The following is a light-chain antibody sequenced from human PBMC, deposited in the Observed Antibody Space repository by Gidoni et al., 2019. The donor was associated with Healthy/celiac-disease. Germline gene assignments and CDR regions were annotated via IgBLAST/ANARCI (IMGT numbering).Light chain of an antibody. V-gene: IGKV3-11*01. Sequence: EIVLTKSPATLSLSPGERATLSCRASQSVSSYLAWYQQKPGQAPRLLIYDASNRATGIPARFSGSGSGTDFTLTISSLVPEDFVVYYCQQRSNWPPMYTFGQGTKLEIK. CDR3: QQRSNWPPMYT. J-gene: IGKJ2*01. CDR1: QSVSSY. CDR2: DAS.